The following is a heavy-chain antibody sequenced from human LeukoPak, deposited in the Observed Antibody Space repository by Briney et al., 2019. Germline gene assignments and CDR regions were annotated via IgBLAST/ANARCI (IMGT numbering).Heavy chain of an antibody. CDR2: IYTSGST. J-gene: IGHJ3*02. Sequence: PSQTLSLTCTVSGGSISSGSYYWSWIRQPAGKGLEWIGRIYTSGSTNYNPSLKSRVTISVDTSKNQFSLKLSSVTAADTALYYCARSMVVISVFDIWGQGTMVTVSS. CDR3: ARSMVVISVFDI. D-gene: IGHD4/OR15-4a*01. CDR1: GGSISSGSYY. V-gene: IGHV4-61*02.